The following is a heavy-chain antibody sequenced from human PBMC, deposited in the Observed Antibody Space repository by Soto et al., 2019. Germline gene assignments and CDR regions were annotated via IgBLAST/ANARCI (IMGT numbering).Heavy chain of an antibody. CDR1: GYTFTSYG. J-gene: IGHJ6*03. Sequence: ASVKVSCKASGYTFTSYGISWVRQAPGQGLEWMGWISAYNGNTNYAQKLQGRVTMTPDTSTSTAYMELRSLRSDDTAVYYCATSDKTRGYSSGWQKNYYYYYMDVWGKGTTVTVSS. CDR3: ATSDKTRGYSSGWQKNYYYYYMDV. V-gene: IGHV1-18*01. CDR2: ISAYNGNT. D-gene: IGHD6-19*01.